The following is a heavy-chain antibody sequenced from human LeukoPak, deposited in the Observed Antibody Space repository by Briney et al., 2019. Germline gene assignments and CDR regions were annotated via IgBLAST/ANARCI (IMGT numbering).Heavy chain of an antibody. V-gene: IGHV1-18*01. CDR1: GFTFTGHG. J-gene: IGHJ4*02. CDR2: ISAYNGNT. D-gene: IGHD3-10*01. Sequence: ASVKVSCTASGFTFTGHGFNWVRQAPGQGLEWMAWISAYNGNTNYAQKVQGRVTVTTDTSTRTAYMELRGLTSDDTAVFYCARGTIRSRYFDYWGQGTLVTVSS. CDR3: ARGTIRSRYFDY.